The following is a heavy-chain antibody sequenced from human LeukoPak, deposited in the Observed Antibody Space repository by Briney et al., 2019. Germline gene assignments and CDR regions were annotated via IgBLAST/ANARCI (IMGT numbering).Heavy chain of an antibody. V-gene: IGHV1-69*13. CDR1: GYTFTGYY. J-gene: IGHJ5*02. D-gene: IGHD1-26*01. CDR3: ARDDGAPFDP. CDR2: IIPIFGTA. Sequence: SVKVSCKASGYTFTGYYMHWVRQAPGQGLEWMGGIIPIFGTANYAQKFQGRVTITADESTSTAYMELSSLRSEDTAVYYCARDDGAPFDPWGQGTLVTVSS.